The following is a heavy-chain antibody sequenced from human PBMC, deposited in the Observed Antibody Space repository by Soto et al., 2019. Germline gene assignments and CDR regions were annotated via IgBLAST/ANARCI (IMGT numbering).Heavy chain of an antibody. CDR3: ARAQSFEFHNCFDP. V-gene: IGHV4-59*13. Sequence: QVQLQESGPGLVKPSETLSLTCTVTGGSISTYYWSWIRQPTRKGLEWIGHIDYTGNTNYNPSLKSRVTISVDTSTDRFSLRLRSVSAADTAVYYCARAQSFEFHNCFDPWGQGTLVTVSS. D-gene: IGHD3-16*02. J-gene: IGHJ5*02. CDR1: GGSISTYY. CDR2: IDYTGNT.